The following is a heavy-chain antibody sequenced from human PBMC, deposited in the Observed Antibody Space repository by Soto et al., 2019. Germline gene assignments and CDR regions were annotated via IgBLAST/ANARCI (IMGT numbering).Heavy chain of an antibody. V-gene: IGHV3-23*01. D-gene: IGHD2-2*01. J-gene: IGHJ4*02. Sequence: EVQLLESGGGLVQPGGSLRLSCAASGFTFSSYAMSWVRQAPGKGLEWVSAISGSGGSTYYADSVKGRFTISRDNSKNTLYLQMNSLRAEDTAVYYCARPPYQLLSVGVFDYWRQGTLVTVSS. CDR2: ISGSGGST. CDR1: GFTFSSYA. CDR3: ARPPYQLLSVGVFDY.